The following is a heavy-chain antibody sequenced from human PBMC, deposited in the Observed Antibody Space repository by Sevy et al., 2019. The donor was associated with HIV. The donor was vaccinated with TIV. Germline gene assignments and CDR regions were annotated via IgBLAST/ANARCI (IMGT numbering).Heavy chain of an antibody. Sequence: ASVKVSCKASGYTFTSYDINWVRQATGQGLEWMGWMNPNSGNTGYAQMFQGRVTMTRNTSISTAYMELSSLRSEDTAVYYCARWADYYGSGSYAVGYYYYGMDVWGQGTTVTVSS. D-gene: IGHD3-10*01. CDR3: ARWADYYGSGSYAVGYYYYGMDV. CDR1: GYTFTSYD. CDR2: MNPNSGNT. V-gene: IGHV1-8*01. J-gene: IGHJ6*02.